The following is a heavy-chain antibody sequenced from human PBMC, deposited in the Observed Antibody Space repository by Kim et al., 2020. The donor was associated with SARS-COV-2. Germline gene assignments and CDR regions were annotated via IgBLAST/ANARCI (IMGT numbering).Heavy chain of an antibody. CDR3: AIEGDMAYDY. Sequence: STKYADSVKGRFTISRDNSKNTLYLQMNSLRAEDTAVYYCAIEGDMAYDYWGQGTLVTVSS. V-gene: IGHV3-53*01. J-gene: IGHJ4*02. CDR2: ST. D-gene: IGHD2-15*01.